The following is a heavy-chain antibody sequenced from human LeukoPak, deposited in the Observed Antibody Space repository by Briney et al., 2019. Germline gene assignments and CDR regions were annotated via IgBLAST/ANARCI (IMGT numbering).Heavy chain of an antibody. CDR3: ARDLGGGPVDY. J-gene: IGHJ4*02. CDR1: GFIFSDYY. Sequence: GGSLRLSCAPSGFIFSDYYMNWIRQAPGKGLECVSSISSSGDTIYYADSVKGRFTISRDNANGSLYLQMNSLRAEDTAVYYCARDLGGGPVDYWGQGTLVTVSS. D-gene: IGHD6-25*01. V-gene: IGHV3-11*04. CDR2: ISSSGDTI.